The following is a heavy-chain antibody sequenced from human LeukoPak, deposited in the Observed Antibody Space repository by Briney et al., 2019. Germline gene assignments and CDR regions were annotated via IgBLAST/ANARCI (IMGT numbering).Heavy chain of an antibody. CDR2: IDTNTGDT. CDR1: GYTFTAYY. Sequence: ALVKVSCKASGYTFTAYYMHWVRQAPGQGLEWMGWIDTNTGDTKYAQKFQGRVTITRDTSIGTAYMELSSLISDDTAVYYCASEAFCAGGNCFLHRVASWGPGTLVTVSS. V-gene: IGHV1-2*02. J-gene: IGHJ4*02. CDR3: ASEAFCAGGNCFLHRVAS. D-gene: IGHD2-21*01.